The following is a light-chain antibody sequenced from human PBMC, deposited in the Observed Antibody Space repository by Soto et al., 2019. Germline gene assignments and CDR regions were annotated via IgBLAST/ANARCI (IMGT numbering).Light chain of an antibody. CDR1: QSVSSN. CDR3: QQYNNWPPIT. CDR2: GAS. Sequence: PGEGATLSCRASQSVSSNLAWYQQKPGQAPRLLIYGASTRATGIPARFSGSGSGTEFTLTISSLQSEDFAVYYCQQYNNWPPITFGQGTRLEIK. J-gene: IGKJ5*01. V-gene: IGKV3-15*01.